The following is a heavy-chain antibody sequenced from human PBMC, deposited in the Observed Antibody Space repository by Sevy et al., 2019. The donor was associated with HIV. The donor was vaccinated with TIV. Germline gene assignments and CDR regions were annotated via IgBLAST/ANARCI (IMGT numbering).Heavy chain of an antibody. Sequence: SETLSLTCTVSGDSMSTYYWSWIRQPPGKGLECIGYVYYSGSTNYSPSLRSRVTISVDTSKNQVSLKVRSVTAADTAVYYCARAVRVLDESEFYFDYWGQGALVTVSS. D-gene: IGHD3-10*01. CDR1: GDSMSTYY. CDR3: ARAVRVLDESEFYFDY. J-gene: IGHJ4*02. V-gene: IGHV4-59*01. CDR2: VYYSGST.